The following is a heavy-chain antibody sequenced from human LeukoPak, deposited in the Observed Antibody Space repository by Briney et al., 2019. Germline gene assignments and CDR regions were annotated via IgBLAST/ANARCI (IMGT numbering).Heavy chain of an antibody. CDR2: INPNSGGT. D-gene: IGHD1-26*01. J-gene: IGHJ3*02. V-gene: IGHV1-2*02. Sequence: ASVKVSCKASGYTFTGYYMHWVRQAPGQGLEWMGWINPNSGGTNYAQKFQDRVTMTRDTSISTAYMELSRLRSDDTAVYYCASLELGSPKRPVVGDAFDIWGQGTTVTVSS. CDR1: GYTFTGYY. CDR3: ASLELGSPKRPVVGDAFDI.